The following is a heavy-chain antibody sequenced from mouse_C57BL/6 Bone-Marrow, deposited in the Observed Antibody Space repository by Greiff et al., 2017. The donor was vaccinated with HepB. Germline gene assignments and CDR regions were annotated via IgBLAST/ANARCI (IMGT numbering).Heavy chain of an antibody. CDR2: IHPNSGST. V-gene: IGHV1-64*01. Sequence: QVQLQQPGAELVKPGASVKLSCKASGYTFTSYWMHWVKQRPGQCLEWIGMIHPNSGSTNYNEKFKSKATLTVDKSSSTAYMQLSSLTSEDSAVYYCARWRITTVDYYAMDYWGQGTSVTVSS. J-gene: IGHJ4*01. CDR1: GYTFTSYW. D-gene: IGHD1-1*01. CDR3: ARWRITTVDYYAMDY.